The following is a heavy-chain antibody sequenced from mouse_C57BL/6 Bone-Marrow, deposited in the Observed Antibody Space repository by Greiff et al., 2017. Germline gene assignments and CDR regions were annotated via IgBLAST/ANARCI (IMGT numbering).Heavy chain of an antibody. Sequence: EVHLVESGGGLVQPGGSLKLSCAASGFTFSDYYMYWVRQTPEKRLEWVAYISNGGGSTYYPDTVKGRFTISRDNAKNTLYLQMSRLKSEDTAMYYCAREGGGYYFDYWGQGTTLTVSS. CDR1: GFTFSDYY. CDR3: AREGGGYYFDY. V-gene: IGHV5-12*01. CDR2: ISNGGGST. J-gene: IGHJ2*01.